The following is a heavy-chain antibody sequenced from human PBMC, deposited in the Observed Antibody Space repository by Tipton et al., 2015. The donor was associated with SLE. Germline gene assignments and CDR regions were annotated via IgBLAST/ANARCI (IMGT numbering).Heavy chain of an antibody. CDR1: GGSISSYY. CDR2: IYYSGST. J-gene: IGHJ2*01. Sequence: TLSLTCTVSGGSISSYYWSWIRQPPGKGLEWIGYIYYSGSTNYNPSLKSRVTISVDTSKNQFSLKLSSVTAADTAVYYCARGATKATAAGSYWYFDLWGRGTLVTVSS. V-gene: IGHV4-59*01. CDR3: ARGATKATAAGSYWYFDL. D-gene: IGHD6-13*01.